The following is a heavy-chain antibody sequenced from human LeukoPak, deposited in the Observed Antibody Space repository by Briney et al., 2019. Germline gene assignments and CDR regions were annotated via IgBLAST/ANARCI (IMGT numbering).Heavy chain of an antibody. CDR2: IYSSGST. Sequence: SETLSLTCTVSGGSISSGSYYWSWIRQPAGKGLEWIGRIYSSGSTNYNPSLKSRVTISVDTSKNRFSLKLSSVTAADTAVYYCATTLRYSGYDLLDYWGQGTLVTVSS. CDR3: ATTLRYSGYDLLDY. V-gene: IGHV4-61*02. J-gene: IGHJ4*02. CDR1: GGSISSGSYY. D-gene: IGHD5-12*01.